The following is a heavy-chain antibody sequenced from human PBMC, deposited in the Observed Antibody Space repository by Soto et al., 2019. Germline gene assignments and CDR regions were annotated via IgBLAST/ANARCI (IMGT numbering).Heavy chain of an antibody. Sequence: QVQLEQSGAEVKKPGASVKVSCKSSEYSFTSYVINWVREATGQGIEWMGWMNPNSGNTGYAQKFQGRVTMTRNTSISTAYMELSSLRSEDTAVYYCARGWSGQLHAFDIWGQGTMVTVSS. CDR2: MNPNSGNT. CDR1: EYSFTSYV. V-gene: IGHV1-8*01. D-gene: IGHD6-6*01. CDR3: ARGWSGQLHAFDI. J-gene: IGHJ3*02.